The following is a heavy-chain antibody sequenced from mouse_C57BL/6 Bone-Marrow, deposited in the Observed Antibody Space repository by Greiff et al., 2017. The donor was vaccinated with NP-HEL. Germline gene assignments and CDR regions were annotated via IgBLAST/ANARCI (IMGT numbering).Heavy chain of an antibody. CDR1: GFTFSDYY. D-gene: IGHD2-5*01. CDR2: INYDGSST. Sequence: EVKLVESEGGLVQPGSSMKLSCTASGFTFSDYYMAWVRQVPEKGLEWVANINYDGSSTYYLDSLKSRFIISRDNPKNILYLQMSSLKSEDTATYYCAREGYSNHFDYWGQGTTLTVSS. CDR3: AREGYSNHFDY. J-gene: IGHJ2*01. V-gene: IGHV5-16*01.